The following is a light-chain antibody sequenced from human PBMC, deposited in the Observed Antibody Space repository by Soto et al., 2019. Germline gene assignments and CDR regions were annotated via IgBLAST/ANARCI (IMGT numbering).Light chain of an antibody. CDR2: GAS. CDR3: QHYEA. CDR1: QSVSSSY. V-gene: IGKV3-20*01. J-gene: IGKJ2*01. Sequence: EIVLTQSPGTLSLSPGERATLSCRASQSVSSSYFAWYQQKPGQAPRLVIYGASRRATGIPDRSSGSGSGTDFTLTIGRLEAEDFAVFYWQHYEAFGLWTKLEIK.